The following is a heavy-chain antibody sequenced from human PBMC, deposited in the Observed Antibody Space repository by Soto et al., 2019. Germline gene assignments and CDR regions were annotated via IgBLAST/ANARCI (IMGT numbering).Heavy chain of an antibody. Sequence: PRGSLRLSCAASGFTFSSYAMSWVRQAPGKGLEWVSAISGSGGSTYYADSVKGRFTISRDNSKNTLYLQMNSLRAEDTAVYYCAKSDAAEVVAAGDYWGQGTLVTVSS. CDR2: ISGSGGST. D-gene: IGHD2-15*01. CDR1: GFTFSSYA. V-gene: IGHV3-23*01. J-gene: IGHJ4*02. CDR3: AKSDAAEVVAAGDY.